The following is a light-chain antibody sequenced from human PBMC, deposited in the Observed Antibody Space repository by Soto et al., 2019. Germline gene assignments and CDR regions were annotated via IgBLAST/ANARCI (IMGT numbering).Light chain of an antibody. J-gene: IGLJ1*01. V-gene: IGLV2-14*01. CDR3: ASFTSISTYV. CDR2: DVT. Sequence: QSALTQPASVSGSPGQSITISCDGTGDDIGGYNFVSWYQHHPGKAPKLIIYDVTHRPSGVSERFSGSKSGFTASLTISGLQAEDESHYYCASFTSISTYVFGTGTKLTVL. CDR1: GDDIGGYNF.